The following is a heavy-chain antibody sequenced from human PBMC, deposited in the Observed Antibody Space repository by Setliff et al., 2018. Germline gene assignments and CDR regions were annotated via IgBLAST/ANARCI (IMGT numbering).Heavy chain of an antibody. Sequence: SETLSLTCTVSGGSFTGTTYYWGWIRQSPGKGLEWIGTIINSGSTYYNPSLKSRVTMSVDTYKSQLSLKLSSVTAADTDVYSCARRDSTCYYRYSFDFWGQGTLVTVSS. CDR3: ARRDSTCYYRYSFDF. V-gene: IGHV4-39*01. D-gene: IGHD3-22*01. J-gene: IGHJ4*02. CDR1: GGSFTGTTYY. CDR2: IINSGST.